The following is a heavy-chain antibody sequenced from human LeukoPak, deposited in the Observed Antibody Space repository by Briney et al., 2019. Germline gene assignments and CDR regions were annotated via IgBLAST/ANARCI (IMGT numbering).Heavy chain of an antibody. V-gene: IGHV3-43*02. J-gene: IGHJ4*02. D-gene: IGHD6-13*01. CDR1: GFNFDAYA. Sequence: GGSLRLSCAASGFNFDAYAMHWVPQAPGKGLQWISLISADGGSTYYADSVKGRFTISRDNSKNSLYLQMNSLTTEDTAFYYCAKDKAGTIVWYGRWAIGLFDYWGQGTLLTVSS. CDR2: ISADGGST. CDR3: AKDKAGTIVWYGRWAIGLFDY.